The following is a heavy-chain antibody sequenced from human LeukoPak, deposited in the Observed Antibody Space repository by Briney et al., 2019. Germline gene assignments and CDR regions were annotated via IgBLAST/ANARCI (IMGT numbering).Heavy chain of an antibody. V-gene: IGHV4-38-2*02. CDR3: ARVPGPNWFDR. J-gene: IGHJ5*02. CDR2: IYQSGST. CDR1: GYSIRSGYY. Sequence: SETLSLTCTVSGYSIRSGYYWGWIRQPPGKGLEWIGCIYQSGSTYCNPSLKSRVTISIDTSKNHFSLKLSSVTAADTVVYYCARVPGPNWFDRWGQGTLVTVSS.